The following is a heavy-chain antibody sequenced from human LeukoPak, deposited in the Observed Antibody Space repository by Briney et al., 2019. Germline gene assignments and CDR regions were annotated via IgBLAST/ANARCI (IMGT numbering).Heavy chain of an antibody. CDR2: IKSDGSRT. CDR1: GFTFSSYW. Sequence: SGGSLRLSCAASGFTFSSYWMNWVRQAPGKGLVWVSRIKSDGSRTNYADSVKGRLTISRDNAKNTLYMQMNSLRAEDTAVYYCARAAYCGGDCHYNFDYWGQGTLVTVSS. CDR3: ARAAYCGGDCHYNFDY. J-gene: IGHJ4*02. V-gene: IGHV3-74*01. D-gene: IGHD2-21*02.